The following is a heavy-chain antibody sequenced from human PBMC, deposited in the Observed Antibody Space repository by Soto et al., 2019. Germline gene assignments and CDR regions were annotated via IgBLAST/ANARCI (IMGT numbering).Heavy chain of an antibody. D-gene: IGHD3-16*01. V-gene: IGHV4-30-2*01. CDR2: IYHSGST. CDR1: GGSINTATHS. CDR3: ARGGGVSTTGDDY. Sequence: QLQLQESGSGLVKPSQTLSLTCAVSGGSINTATHSWSWIRQPPGKGLEWIGYIYHSGSTYYNPSVTRRAPKSIDNPNNPFSLRLGSVTAADPAVYYCARGGGVSTTGDDYWGQGILVTVSS. J-gene: IGHJ4*02.